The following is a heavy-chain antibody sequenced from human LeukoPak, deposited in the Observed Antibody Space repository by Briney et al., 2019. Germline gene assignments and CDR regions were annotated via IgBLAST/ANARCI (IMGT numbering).Heavy chain of an antibody. CDR3: ASLGYCSSTSCSQDYYYGMDV. CDR1: GYTFTSYG. J-gene: IGHJ6*02. Sequence: ASVKVSCKASGYTFTSYGISWVRQAPGQGLEWMGWISAYNGNTNYAQKLQGRVTMTTDTSTSTAYMELRSLRSDDTAVYYCASLGYCSSTSCSQDYYYGMDVWGQGTTVTVSS. D-gene: IGHD2-2*01. V-gene: IGHV1-18*01. CDR2: ISAYNGNT.